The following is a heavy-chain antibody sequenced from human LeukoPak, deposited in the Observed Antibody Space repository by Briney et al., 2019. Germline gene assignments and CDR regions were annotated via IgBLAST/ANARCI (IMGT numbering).Heavy chain of an antibody. CDR3: AREAYYASGSYPTNYGMDV. CDR2: INPNSGGT. J-gene: IGHJ6*02. V-gene: IGHV1-2*02. CDR1: GYTFTGYY. Sequence: ASVKVSCKASGYTFTGYYMHGVRQAPGQGLEWMGWINPNSGGTNYAQKFQGRVTMTRDTSISTAYMELSRLRSDDTAVYYCAREAYYASGSYPTNYGMDVWGQGTTVTVSS. D-gene: IGHD3-10*01.